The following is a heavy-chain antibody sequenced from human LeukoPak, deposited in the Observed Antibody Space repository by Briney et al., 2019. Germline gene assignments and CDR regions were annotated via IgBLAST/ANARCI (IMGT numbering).Heavy chain of an antibody. CDR1: GVSFSGYY. CDR3: ARGQQLVLDY. V-gene: IGHV4-34*01. CDR2: INHSGST. Sequence: PSETLSLTCAVYGVSFSGYYWSWIRQPPGKGLEWIGEINHSGSTNYNPSLKSRVTISVDTSKNQFSLKLSSVTAADTVVYYCARGQQLVLDYWGQGTLVTVSS. D-gene: IGHD6-13*01. J-gene: IGHJ4*02.